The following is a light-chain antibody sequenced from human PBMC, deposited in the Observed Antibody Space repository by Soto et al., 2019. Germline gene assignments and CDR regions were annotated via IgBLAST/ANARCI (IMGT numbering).Light chain of an antibody. Sequence: QSVLTQPPSVSGAPGQRVTISCTGSSSNIGSGYDVHWYRHLPGTAPKLLIYANTNRPSGVPERFSGSKSGSSASLAITGLQAEDEADYYCQSYDISLDWVFGGGTKVTVL. CDR1: SSNIGSGYD. J-gene: IGLJ3*02. V-gene: IGLV1-40*01. CDR3: QSYDISLDWV. CDR2: ANT.